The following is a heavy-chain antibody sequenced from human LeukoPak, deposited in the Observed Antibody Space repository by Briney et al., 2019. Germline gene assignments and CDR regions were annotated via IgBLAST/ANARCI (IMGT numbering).Heavy chain of an antibody. D-gene: IGHD3-10*01. CDR3: ARAVEDGVRGVRWFDP. J-gene: IGHJ5*02. CDR2: FGSKGNR. V-gene: IGHV1-18*01. Sequence: GASVKVSCKASGYTFTYYGISWVRQAPGQGLEWMGWFGSKGNRNYAQNFQGRVTMITDTSTSTAYMELRSLRSDDTAIYYCARAVEDGVRGVRWFDPWGQGTLVTVSS. CDR1: GYTFTYYG.